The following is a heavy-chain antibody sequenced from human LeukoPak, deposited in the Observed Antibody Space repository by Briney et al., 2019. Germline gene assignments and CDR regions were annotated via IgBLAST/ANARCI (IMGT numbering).Heavy chain of an antibody. CDR2: ISESGDYT. D-gene: IGHD2-21*02. J-gene: IGHJ2*01. CDR3: AKHGVTSLFYFDL. CDR1: GFTFSSFA. Sequence: GGSLRLSCAASGFTFSSFAMSWVRQAPGKGLEWVSVISESGDYTNFADSVKGRFNISRDNSKSTLYLQLNSLRAEGTAVYHCAKHGVTSLFYFDLWGRGTLVTVSS. V-gene: IGHV3-23*01.